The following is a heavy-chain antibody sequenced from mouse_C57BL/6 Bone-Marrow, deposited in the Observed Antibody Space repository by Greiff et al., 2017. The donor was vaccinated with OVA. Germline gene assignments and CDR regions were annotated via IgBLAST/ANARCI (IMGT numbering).Heavy chain of an antibody. Sequence: VQLKQSGPGLVKPSQSLSLTCSVTGYSITSGYYWNWIRQFPGNKLEWMGYISYDGSNNYNPSLKNRISITRDTSKNQFFLKLNSVTTEDTATYYCAREGGVYDGAWFAYWGQGTLVTVSA. J-gene: IGHJ3*01. D-gene: IGHD2-12*01. CDR3: AREGGVYDGAWFAY. CDR2: ISYDGSN. CDR1: GYSITSGYY. V-gene: IGHV3-6*01.